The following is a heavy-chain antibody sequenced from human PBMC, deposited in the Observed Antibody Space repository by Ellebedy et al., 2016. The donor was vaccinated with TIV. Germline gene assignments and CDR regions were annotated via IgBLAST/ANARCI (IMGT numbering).Heavy chain of an antibody. D-gene: IGHD2-15*01. CDR1: GFTFSSYG. CDR3: VKDLRAALAAPSRAFDI. J-gene: IGHJ3*02. CDR2: ISWNSGSI. Sequence: SLKISXAASGFTFSSYGMHWVRQAPGKGLEWVSGISWNSGSILYADSVMGRFTISRDNVKNSLFLQMNSLRPEDTALYYCVKDLRAALAAPSRAFDIWGQGTMVAVSS. V-gene: IGHV3-9*01.